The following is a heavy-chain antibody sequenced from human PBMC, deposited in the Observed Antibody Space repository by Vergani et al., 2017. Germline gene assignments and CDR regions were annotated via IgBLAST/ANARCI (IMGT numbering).Heavy chain of an antibody. CDR2: IKSTFDRGTT. Sequence: EVQLVESGGGIVKPGGSLRLSCVASGFSFRNAWMNWVRRTPGKGLEWVGRIKSTFDRGTTDYAAAVKGRFTISRDDSKNTLFLQMNGLKTEDIGVYYCTTDPRYCGDCSCXWLRDYHYYGMDVWGQGTTVTVSS. CDR3: TTDPRYCGDCSCXWLRDYHYYGMDV. CDR1: GFSFRNAW. J-gene: IGHJ6*02. V-gene: IGHV3-15*07. D-gene: IGHD2-21*01.